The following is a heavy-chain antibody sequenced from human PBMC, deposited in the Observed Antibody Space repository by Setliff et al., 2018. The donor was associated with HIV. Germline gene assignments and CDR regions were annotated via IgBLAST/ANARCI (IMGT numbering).Heavy chain of an antibody. CDR2: INHSGST. Sequence: LSLTCAVYGGSFGGYYWSWIRQPPGKGLEWIGEINHSGSTDYNPSLKSRVTFSADTSKNQFSLNLNSVTATDTAVYYCVRQGLTMNRGVPAPILYYFDYWGQGILVTVSS. CDR1: GGSFGGYY. CDR3: VRQGLTMNRGVPAPILYYFDY. J-gene: IGHJ4*02. D-gene: IGHD3-10*01. V-gene: IGHV4-34*01.